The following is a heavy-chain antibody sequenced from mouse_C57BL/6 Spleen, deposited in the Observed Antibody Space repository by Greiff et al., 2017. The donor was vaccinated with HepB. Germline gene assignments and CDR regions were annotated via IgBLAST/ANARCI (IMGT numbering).Heavy chain of an antibody. D-gene: IGHD2-2*01. CDR2: INPSTGGT. V-gene: IGHV1-42*01. J-gene: IGHJ2*01. Sequence: EVQLQQSGPELVKPGASVKISCKASGYSFTGYYMNWVKQSPEKSLELIGEINPSTGGTTYNQKFKAKATLTVDKSSSTAYMQLKSLTSEDSAVYYCARDYGYDKDYFDYWGQGTTLTVSS. CDR3: ARDYGYDKDYFDY. CDR1: GYSFTGYY.